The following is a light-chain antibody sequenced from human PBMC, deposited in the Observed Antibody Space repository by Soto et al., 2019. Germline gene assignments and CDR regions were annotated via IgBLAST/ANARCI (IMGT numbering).Light chain of an antibody. CDR1: SSNIGSNP. J-gene: IGLJ3*02. V-gene: IGLV1-44*01. CDR3: AAWDDNLKGWM. CDR2: NNN. Sequence: QLVLTQPPSASGTPGQTVTISCSGRSSNIGSNPVNWFQQLPGTAPKVLIFNNNQRPSGVPDRISGSKSGTSGSLAISGLQSEDEADYYCAAWDDNLKGWMFGGGTKLTVL.